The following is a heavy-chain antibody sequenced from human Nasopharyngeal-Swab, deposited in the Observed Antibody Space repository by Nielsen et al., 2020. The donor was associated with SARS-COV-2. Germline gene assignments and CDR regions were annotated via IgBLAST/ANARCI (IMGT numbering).Heavy chain of an antibody. CDR1: GDRVSNNRAA. J-gene: IGHJ3*01. CDR2: TYYRSQWNY. D-gene: IGHD6-13*01. V-gene: IGHV6-1*01. CDR3: ARIQQQLPGIV. Sequence: SQTLSLTCAISGDRVSNNRAAWSSLRQSPSRGLEWLGRTYYRSQWNYDYADSVRGRVTVNPDTSRNQVSLHLNSVTPEDTAVYYCARIQQQLPGIVWGQGTMVIVSS.